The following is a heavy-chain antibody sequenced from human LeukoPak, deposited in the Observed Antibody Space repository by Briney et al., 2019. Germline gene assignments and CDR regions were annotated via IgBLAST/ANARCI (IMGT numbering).Heavy chain of an antibody. V-gene: IGHV3-30*18. CDR1: GFTFSSYG. J-gene: IGHJ4*02. Sequence: PGGSLRLSCAASGFTFSSYGMHWVRQAPGKGLEWVAVISYDGSNKYYADSVKGRFTISRDNSKNTLYLQMNSLRAEDTAVYYCAKDTQRFGELLGSGYFDYWGQGTLVTVSS. D-gene: IGHD3-10*01. CDR3: AKDTQRFGELLGSGYFDY. CDR2: ISYDGSNK.